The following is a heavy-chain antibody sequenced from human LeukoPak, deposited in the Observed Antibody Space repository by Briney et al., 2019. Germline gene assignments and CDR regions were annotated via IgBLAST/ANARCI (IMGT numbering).Heavy chain of an antibody. Sequence: GGSLRLSCAASGFTFNDYAMHWVRHAPGEGLEWVSSISWNSGSIGYADSVKGRFTISRDNAKDSLYLQLNSLRPEDTALYYCSKAHYYDTNGFPDYWGQGTLVTVSS. CDR1: GFTFNDYA. V-gene: IGHV3-9*01. D-gene: IGHD3-22*01. CDR2: ISWNSGSI. J-gene: IGHJ4*02. CDR3: SKAHYYDTNGFPDY.